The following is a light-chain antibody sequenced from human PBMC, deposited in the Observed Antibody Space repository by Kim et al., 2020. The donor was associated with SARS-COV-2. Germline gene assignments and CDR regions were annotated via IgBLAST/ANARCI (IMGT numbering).Light chain of an antibody. CDR3: QQRRTWPLT. V-gene: IGKV3-11*01. CDR2: DAS. Sequence: LSPGERAPLSCRASQIIGNWLAWYQQKSGQAPRLVISDASKRATGVPARFSGSWSGTDFTLTISSLEPEDFAVYYCQQRRTWPLTFGGGTKVDIK. CDR1: QIIGNW. J-gene: IGKJ4*01.